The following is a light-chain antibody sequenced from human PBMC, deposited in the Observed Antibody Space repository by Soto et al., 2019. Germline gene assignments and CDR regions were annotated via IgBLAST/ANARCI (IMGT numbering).Light chain of an antibody. CDR3: NSYTSSNTYV. CDR1: SRDVGAHNF. CDR2: EVS. Sequence: QSVLTQPASVSGSPGQAITISCSGSSRDVGAHNFVSWYQHHPGKAPKLMIYEVSNRPSGVSNRFSGSKSGNTASLTISGLQAEEEADYYCNSYTSSNTYVFGSGSKGT. V-gene: IGLV2-14*01. J-gene: IGLJ1*01.